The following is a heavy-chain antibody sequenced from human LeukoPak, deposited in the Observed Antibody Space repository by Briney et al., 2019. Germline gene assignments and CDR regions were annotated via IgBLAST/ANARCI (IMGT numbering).Heavy chain of an antibody. J-gene: IGHJ6*03. CDR3: ARGQGYGSGSYYYYYMDV. D-gene: IGHD3-10*01. Sequence: PSETLSLTCAVYGGSFSGYNWSWIRQPPGKGLEWIGEINHRGSTNYNPSPKSRVTISVDTSKNQFSLKLSSVTAADTAVYYCARGQGYGSGSYYYYYMDVWGKGTTVTVSS. V-gene: IGHV4-34*01. CDR1: GGSFSGYN. CDR2: INHRGST.